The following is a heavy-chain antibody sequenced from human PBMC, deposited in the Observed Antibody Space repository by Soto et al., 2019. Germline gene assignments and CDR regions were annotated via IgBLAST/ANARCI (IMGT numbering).Heavy chain of an antibody. V-gene: IGHV1-46*01. CDR3: ARDWSVGENYYYYGMDV. D-gene: IGHD3-10*01. J-gene: IGHJ6*02. CDR2: INPSGGST. CDR1: GYTFTSYY. Sequence: ASSNVSCKESGYTFTSYYMPWVGQAPIQVTEWMGIINPSGGSTSYAQKFQGRVTITADESTSTAYMELSSLRSEDTAVYYCARDWSVGENYYYYGMDVWGQGNTVNGS.